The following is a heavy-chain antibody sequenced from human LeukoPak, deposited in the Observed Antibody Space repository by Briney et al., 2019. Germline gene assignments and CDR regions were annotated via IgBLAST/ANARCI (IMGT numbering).Heavy chain of an antibody. CDR1: GFTFSSYS. CDR2: ISSSSTYI. Sequence: GGSLRLSCAASGFTFSSYSMNWVRQAPGKGLEWVSSISSSSTYIYYADSVKGRFTISRDNAKNSLYLQMNSLRAEDTAVYYCARDFLYYYDSSGYFRADYWGQGTLVTVSS. CDR3: ARDFLYYYDSSGYFRADY. D-gene: IGHD3-22*01. V-gene: IGHV3-21*01. J-gene: IGHJ4*02.